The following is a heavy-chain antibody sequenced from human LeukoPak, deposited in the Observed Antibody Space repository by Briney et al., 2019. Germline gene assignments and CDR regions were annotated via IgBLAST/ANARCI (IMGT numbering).Heavy chain of an antibody. J-gene: IGHJ6*03. CDR3: WVGGNYLDMDV. CDR2: IYYSGST. Sequence: SETLSLTCTVSGGSISSSSYYWRWIRQPPGKGLEWIGSIYYSGSTYYDPSLKSRVTISVDTSKNQFSLKLSSVTAADTAVYYCWVGGNYLDMDVWGKGTTVTVS. V-gene: IGHV4-39*07. D-gene: IGHD4-11*01. CDR1: GGSISSSSYY.